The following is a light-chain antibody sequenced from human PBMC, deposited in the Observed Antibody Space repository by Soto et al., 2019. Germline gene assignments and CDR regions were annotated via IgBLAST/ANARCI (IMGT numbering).Light chain of an antibody. CDR3: QQYNNWPV. CDR2: GAS. CDR1: QSVSSN. V-gene: IGKV3-15*01. J-gene: IGKJ1*01. Sequence: EIVLTQSPGTLSLSPGERATLSCRASQSVSSNYLAWYQQKPGQAPRLLIYGASTRATGIPSRFSGSGSGTEFTVTISSLQSEDFAVYYCQQYNNWPVFGQGTKVDI.